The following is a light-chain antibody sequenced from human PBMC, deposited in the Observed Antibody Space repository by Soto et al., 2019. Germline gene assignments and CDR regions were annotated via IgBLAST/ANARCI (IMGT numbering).Light chain of an antibody. CDR3: SSYTSSSTGVV. Sequence: QSALTQPASVSGSPGQSVTISCTGTTSDVGGYISVSWYQQHPGKAPKLMIYEVSNRPSGVSNRFSGSKSGNTASLTISGLQAEDEADYYCSSYTSSSTGVVFGGGTKLTVL. CDR2: EVS. J-gene: IGLJ2*01. CDR1: TSDVGGYIS. V-gene: IGLV2-14*01.